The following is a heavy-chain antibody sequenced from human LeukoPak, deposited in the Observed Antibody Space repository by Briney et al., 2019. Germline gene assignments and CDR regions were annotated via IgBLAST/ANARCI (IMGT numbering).Heavy chain of an antibody. CDR1: GFTFSSYG. CDR3: AKDANTLVPAAHRMRRGGYYFDY. Sequence: PGGSLRLSCAASGFTFSSYGMSWVRQAPGKGLEWVSAISGSGGSTYYADSVKGLFTISRDNSKNTLYLQMNSLRAEDTAVYYCAKDANTLVPAAHRMRRGGYYFDYWGQGTLVTVSS. J-gene: IGHJ4*02. V-gene: IGHV3-23*01. D-gene: IGHD2-2*01. CDR2: ISGSGGST.